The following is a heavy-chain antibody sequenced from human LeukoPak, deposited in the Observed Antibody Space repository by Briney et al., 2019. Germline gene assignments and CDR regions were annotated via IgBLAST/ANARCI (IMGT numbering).Heavy chain of an antibody. Sequence: GGSLRLSCAASGFTFSSYWMSWVRQAPGKGLEWVAVISYDGSNKYYADSVKGRFTISRDNSKNTLYLQMNSLRAEDTAVYYCARNGGWFGEFQNYYGMDVWGKGTTVTVSS. CDR3: ARNGGWFGEFQNYYGMDV. CDR1: GFTFSSYW. CDR2: ISYDGSNK. V-gene: IGHV3-30*03. D-gene: IGHD3-10*01. J-gene: IGHJ6*04.